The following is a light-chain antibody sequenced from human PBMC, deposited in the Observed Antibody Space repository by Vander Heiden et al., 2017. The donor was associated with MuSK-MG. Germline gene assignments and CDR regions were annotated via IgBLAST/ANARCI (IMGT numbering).Light chain of an antibody. CDR3: QQSDSTPLT. J-gene: IGKJ4*01. CDR1: QSISSY. V-gene: IGKV1-39*01. Sequence: SASVGDRVTITCRASQSISSYLNWYQQKPGKAPKLLIYAASSLQSGVPSRFSGSGSGTDFTLTISSLQPEDFATYYCQQSDSTPLTFGGGTKVEIK. CDR2: AAS.